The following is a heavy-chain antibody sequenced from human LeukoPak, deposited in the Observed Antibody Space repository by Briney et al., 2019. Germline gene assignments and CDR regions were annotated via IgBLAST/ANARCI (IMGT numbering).Heavy chain of an antibody. CDR2: ISSSSSYI. CDR3: AREGCSGGSCYQDV. CDR1: GFTFSSYS. V-gene: IGHV3-21*01. J-gene: IGHJ6*04. D-gene: IGHD2-15*01. Sequence: GGSLRLSCAASGFTFSSYSMNWVRQAPGKGLEWVSSISSSSSYIYYAESVKGRFTVSRDNAKNTLYLQMNSLRAEDTAVFYCAREGCSGGSCYQDVWGKGTTVTVSS.